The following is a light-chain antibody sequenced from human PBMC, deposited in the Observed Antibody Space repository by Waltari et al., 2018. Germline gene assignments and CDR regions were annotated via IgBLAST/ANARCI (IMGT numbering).Light chain of an antibody. CDR1: QSVSSY. Sequence: EIVLTQSPGTLSLSPGERATLSCRASQSVSSYLAWYQQKPGQAPRLLIYDASKRATGIPARFSGSGSGTDFTLTISSLEPEDFAVYYCQYADTSLITFGQGTRLEIK. J-gene: IGKJ5*01. V-gene: IGKV3-11*01. CDR3: QYADTSLIT. CDR2: DAS.